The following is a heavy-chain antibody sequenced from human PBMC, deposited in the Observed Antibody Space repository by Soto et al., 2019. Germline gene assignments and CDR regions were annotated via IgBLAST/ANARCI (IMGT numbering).Heavy chain of an antibody. CDR1: GFSFSNYA. Sequence: EVQLLESGGGLVQPGGSLRLSCTASGFSFSNYALNWVRQAPGKGLEWVSAFSVGGSGTYYADSVKGRFTISRANSKNTLYLQMTILRAEDSAVYFYSLSNVGDGRTVNLDFWGLGTLVTVSS. CDR3: SLSNVGDGRTVNLDF. J-gene: IGHJ4*02. CDR2: FSVGGSGT. D-gene: IGHD3-16*01. V-gene: IGHV3-23*01.